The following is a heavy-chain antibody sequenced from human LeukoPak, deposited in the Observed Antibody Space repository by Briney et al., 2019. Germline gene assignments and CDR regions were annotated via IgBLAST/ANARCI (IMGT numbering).Heavy chain of an antibody. D-gene: IGHD2-15*01. J-gene: IGHJ5*02. Sequence: ASVKVSCKASGYTFTNYGISWVRQAPGQGLEWMGWISAYSGSTNYAQNLQGRVTMTTDTSTSTAYMELRSLRSDDTAVYYCARNVAVAATPWSPWFDPWGQGTLVTVSS. CDR3: ARNVAVAATPWSPWFDP. V-gene: IGHV1-18*01. CDR1: GYTFTNYG. CDR2: ISAYSGST.